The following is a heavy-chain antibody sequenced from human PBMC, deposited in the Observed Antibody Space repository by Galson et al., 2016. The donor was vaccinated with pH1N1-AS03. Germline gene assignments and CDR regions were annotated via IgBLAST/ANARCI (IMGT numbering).Heavy chain of an antibody. V-gene: IGHV3-74*01. D-gene: IGHD1-26*01. CDR2: INPDAIST. J-gene: IGHJ5*02. CDR3: VRDRELVR. Sequence: SLRLSCAASGFTFTTYWMHWVRQVPGKGLEWVSRINPDAISTNYAESVKGRFTISRDNAKNTVYLQINSLRAEDTAVYYCVRDRELVRWGQGTLVTVSS. CDR1: GFTFTTYW.